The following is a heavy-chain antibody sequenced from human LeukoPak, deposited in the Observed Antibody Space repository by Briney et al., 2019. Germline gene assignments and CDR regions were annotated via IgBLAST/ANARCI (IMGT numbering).Heavy chain of an antibody. D-gene: IGHD5-18*01. CDR1: GFTFSSYA. Sequence: PGGSLRLSCAASGFTFSSYAMHWVRQAPGKGLEWVAVISYDGSNKYYADSVKGRFTISRDNSKNTLYLQMNSLRAEDTAVYYCASTHPHSYGHYTFDYWGQGTLVTVSS. J-gene: IGHJ4*02. CDR2: ISYDGSNK. CDR3: ASTHPHSYGHYTFDY. V-gene: IGHV3-30-3*01.